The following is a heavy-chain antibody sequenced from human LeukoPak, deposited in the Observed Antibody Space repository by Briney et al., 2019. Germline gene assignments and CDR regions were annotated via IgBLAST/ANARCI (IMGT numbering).Heavy chain of an antibody. CDR1: GYTLTSYG. Sequence: ASVKVSCKASGYTLTSYGISWVRQAPGQGLEWMGWISGYNGNTNYEQKVQGRVTMTTDTSTNTAYMELRSLRSDDTAVYYCARDLGGAGDYWGQGTLVTVSS. J-gene: IGHJ4*02. D-gene: IGHD3-16*01. CDR2: ISGYNGNT. V-gene: IGHV1-18*01. CDR3: ARDLGGAGDY.